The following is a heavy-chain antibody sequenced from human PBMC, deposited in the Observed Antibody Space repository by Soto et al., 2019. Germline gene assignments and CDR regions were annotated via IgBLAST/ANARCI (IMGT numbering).Heavy chain of an antibody. V-gene: IGHV4-31*03. J-gene: IGHJ4*02. CDR3: ARVGSGGYSYGHFDY. Sequence: QVQLQESGPGLVKPSQTLSLTCTVSGGSISSGGYYWSWIRQHPGKGLEWIGYIYYSGSTYYNPSLKSRVTISVDPSKNQFSLKLSSVTAADTAVYYCARVGSGGYSYGHFDYWGQGTLVTVSS. D-gene: IGHD5-18*01. CDR2: IYYSGST. CDR1: GGSISSGGYY.